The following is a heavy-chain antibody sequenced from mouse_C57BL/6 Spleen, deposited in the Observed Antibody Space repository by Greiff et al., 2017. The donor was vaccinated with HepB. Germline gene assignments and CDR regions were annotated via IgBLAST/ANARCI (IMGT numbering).Heavy chain of an antibody. CDR2: IDPSDSET. D-gene: IGHD4-1*01. CDR1: GYTFTSYW. Sequence: VQLQQSGAELVRPGSSVKLSCKASGYTFTSYWMHWVKQRPIQGLEWIGNIDPSDSETHYNQKFKDKATLTVDKSSSTAYMQLSSLTSEDSAVYYCASGSGTSYAMDYWGQGTSVTVSS. CDR3: ASGSGTSYAMDY. J-gene: IGHJ4*01. V-gene: IGHV1-52*01.